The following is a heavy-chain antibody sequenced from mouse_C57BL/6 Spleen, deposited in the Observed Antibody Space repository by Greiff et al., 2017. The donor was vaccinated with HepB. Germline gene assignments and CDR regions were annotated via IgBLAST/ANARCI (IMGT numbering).Heavy chain of an antibody. CDR3: ARENLLLRYRGYFDV. J-gene: IGHJ1*03. Sequence: EVKLMESGPGMVKPSQSLSLTCTVTGYSITSGYDWHWIRHFPGNKLEWMGYISYSGSTNYNPSLKSRISITHDTSKNHFFLKLNSVTTEDTATYYCARENLLLRYRGYFDVWGTGTTVTVSS. CDR1: GYSITSGYD. V-gene: IGHV3-1*01. CDR2: ISYSGST. D-gene: IGHD1-1*01.